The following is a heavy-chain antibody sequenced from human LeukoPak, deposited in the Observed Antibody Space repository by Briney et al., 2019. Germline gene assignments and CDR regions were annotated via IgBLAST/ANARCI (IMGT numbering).Heavy chain of an antibody. D-gene: IGHD4-17*01. V-gene: IGHV3-23*01. CDR1: GFTVSSNY. CDR2: ISGSGGST. J-gene: IGHJ3*02. Sequence: GGSLRLSCAASGFTVSSNYMSWVRQAPGKGLEWVSAISGSGGSTYYADSVKGRFTISRDNSKNTLYLQMNSLRAEDTAVYYCAKVNGDYVEDAFDIWGQGTMVTVSS. CDR3: AKVNGDYVEDAFDI.